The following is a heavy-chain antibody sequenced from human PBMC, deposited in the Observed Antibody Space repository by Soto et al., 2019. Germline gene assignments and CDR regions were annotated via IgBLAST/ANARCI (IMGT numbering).Heavy chain of an antibody. CDR2: ISAYNGNT. CDR1: GYTFTSYG. Sequence: QVQLVQSGAEVKKPGASVKVSCKASGYTFTSYGISWVRQAPGQGLEWMGWISAYNGNTNYAQKLQGRVTMTPDTSTSTAYMELRRLRSDDTAVYYCARDSFASGTRPYENDYWGQGTLVTVSS. V-gene: IGHV1-18*01. CDR3: ARDSFASGTRPYENDY. J-gene: IGHJ4*02. D-gene: IGHD1-1*01.